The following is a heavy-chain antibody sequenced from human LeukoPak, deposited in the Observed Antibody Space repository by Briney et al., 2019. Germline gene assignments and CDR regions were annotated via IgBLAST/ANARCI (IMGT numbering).Heavy chain of an antibody. Sequence: PSETLSLTCTVSGGSMNSFYWSWVRQPPGKTLEWLGYIYYTSNIKYNPSLQSRVTISSDMSKNQFSLNLRSVTAEDTAVYYCARGRDGFNSDPKVFFFDTWGLGTLVTVSP. D-gene: IGHD5-24*01. CDR2: IYYTSNI. J-gene: IGHJ4*02. CDR1: GGSMNSFY. CDR3: ARGRDGFNSDPKVFFFDT. V-gene: IGHV4-59*01.